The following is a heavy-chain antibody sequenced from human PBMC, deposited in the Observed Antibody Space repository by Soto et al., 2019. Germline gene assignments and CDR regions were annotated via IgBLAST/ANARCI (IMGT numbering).Heavy chain of an antibody. CDR2: ISAHNGNT. CDR3: ARGRYGDY. D-gene: IGHD1-1*01. Sequence: QVHLVQSGAEVKKSGASVKVSCKGSGYDFTTYGITWVRQAPGQGLEWMAWISAHNGNTDYAQKLQGRVTVTRDTSTSTSYMELRRLRSGDPAVYYCARGRYGDYWGQGALVTVSS. V-gene: IGHV1-18*01. CDR1: GYDFTTYG. J-gene: IGHJ4*02.